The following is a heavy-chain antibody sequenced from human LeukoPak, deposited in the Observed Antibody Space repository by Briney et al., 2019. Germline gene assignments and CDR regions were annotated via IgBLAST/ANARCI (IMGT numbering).Heavy chain of an antibody. CDR3: TRDQLGDDFRSGYYEDY. V-gene: IGHV3-49*04. D-gene: IGHD3-3*01. J-gene: IGHJ4*02. Sequence: GGSLRLSCTTPGFTFGDYAMSWVRQAPGKGQEWVGFIRSKVHGGTTGYAASVRGRFTVSRDDSKSIAYLQMNSLKTEDTAVYYCTRDQLGDDFRSGYYEDYWGQGTLVTVSS. CDR2: IRSKVHGGTT. CDR1: GFTFGDYA.